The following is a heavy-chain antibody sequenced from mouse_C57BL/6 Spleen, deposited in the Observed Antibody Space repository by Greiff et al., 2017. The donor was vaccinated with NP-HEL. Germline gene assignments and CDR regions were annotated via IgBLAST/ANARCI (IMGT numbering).Heavy chain of an antibody. J-gene: IGHJ3*01. Sequence: EVQLVESGAELVRPGASVKLSCTASGFNIKDDYMHWVKQRPEQGLEWIGWIDPENGDTEYASKFQGKATITADTSSNTAYLQLSSLTSEATAVYYCTTDYYGSGLWFAYWGQGTLVTVSA. CDR3: TTDYYGSGLWFAY. CDR1: GFNIKDDY. CDR2: IDPENGDT. V-gene: IGHV14-4*01. D-gene: IGHD1-1*01.